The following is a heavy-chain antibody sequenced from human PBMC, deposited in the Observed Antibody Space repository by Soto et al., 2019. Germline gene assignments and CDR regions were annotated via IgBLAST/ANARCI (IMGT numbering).Heavy chain of an antibody. CDR1: GYTFADFY. J-gene: IGHJ4*02. D-gene: IGHD3-3*01. Sequence: QVQLVQSGAELKKPGASVKGCCKASGYTFADFYIHWVRQAPGQGFECIGWMNPNPGGASYAQNSLGRVAMPIDTPTTTAYLELRRLSSNLAAVHFCGPTTYDGFWSGAFWGSATLVTVPS. V-gene: IGHV1-2*02. CDR3: GPTTYDGFWSGAF. CDR2: MNPNPGGA.